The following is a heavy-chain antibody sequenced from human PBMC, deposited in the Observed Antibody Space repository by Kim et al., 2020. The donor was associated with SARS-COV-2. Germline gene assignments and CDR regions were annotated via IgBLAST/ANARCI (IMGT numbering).Heavy chain of an antibody. V-gene: IGHV3-23*01. J-gene: IGHJ3*02. D-gene: IGHD6-19*01. Sequence: YADSVKGRFTISRDNSKNTLYLQINSLRAEDTAVYYCAKAAWEISSGWPIWGQGTMVTVSS. CDR3: AKAAWEISSGWPI.